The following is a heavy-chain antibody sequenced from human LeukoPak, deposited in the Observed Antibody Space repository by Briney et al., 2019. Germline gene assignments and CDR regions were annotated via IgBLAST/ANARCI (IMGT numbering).Heavy chain of an antibody. CDR1: GFSFSSHG. V-gene: IGHV3-23*01. Sequence: SGGSLRLSCAGSGFSFSSHGMNWVRQAPGKGLEWVSGISPSGDITYYTDSVRGRFTISRDNFKNTLSLQVNSLRSDDTAVYYCARAGDFGAFDIWGQGTMVTVSS. D-gene: IGHD3-3*01. CDR2: ISPSGDIT. J-gene: IGHJ3*02. CDR3: ARAGDFGAFDI.